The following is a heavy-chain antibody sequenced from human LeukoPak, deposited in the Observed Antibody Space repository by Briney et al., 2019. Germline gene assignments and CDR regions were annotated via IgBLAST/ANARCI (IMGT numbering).Heavy chain of an antibody. V-gene: IGHV3-74*01. Sequence: GGSLRLSCAASGFTFSSYWMQWVRQAPGKGLMWVSRINGDETSTNYADSVKGRFTISRDNAKNTLYLQLSSLRAEDTAVYSCARGITVAGSVYFDYWGQGTLVTVSS. CDR3: ARGITVAGSVYFDY. D-gene: IGHD6-19*01. J-gene: IGHJ4*02. CDR1: GFTFSSYW. CDR2: INGDETST.